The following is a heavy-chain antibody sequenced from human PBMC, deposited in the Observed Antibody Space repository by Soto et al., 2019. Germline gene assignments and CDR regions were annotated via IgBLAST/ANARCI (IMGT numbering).Heavy chain of an antibody. CDR2: ISYSGTA. CDR1: GDSISSGGHY. J-gene: IGHJ5*02. Sequence: KSSETLSLTCGVSGDSISSGGHYWTWIRQHLGKGIEFLGYISYSGTAYYNPSLKSRIILSIDKAANQFSLELWSLTAADTAVYYCPAAHMGVAGPNRFDRWGHGTLVTVPS. V-gene: IGHV4-31*11. D-gene: IGHD3-3*01. CDR3: PAAHMGVAGPNRFDR.